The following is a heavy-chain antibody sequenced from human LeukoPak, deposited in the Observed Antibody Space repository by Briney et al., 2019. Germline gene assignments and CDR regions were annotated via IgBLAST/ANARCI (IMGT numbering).Heavy chain of an antibody. CDR3: ARSLLFLGMDV. D-gene: IGHD2-21*01. V-gene: IGHV3-30-3*01. J-gene: IGHJ6*02. Sequence: PGGSLSLSCAASGFTFSSYAMHWVCQAPGKGLEWVAVISYDGSNKYYADSVKGRFTISRDNSKNTMYLQMNSLRAKDTAVYYCARSLLFLGMDVWGQGTTVTVSS. CDR2: ISYDGSNK. CDR1: GFTFSSYA.